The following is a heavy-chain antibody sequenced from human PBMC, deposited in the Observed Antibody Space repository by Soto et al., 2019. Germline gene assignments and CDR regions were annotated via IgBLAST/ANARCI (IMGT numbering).Heavy chain of an antibody. CDR3: ARTLTPNPAAYFQH. CDR1: GYTFTRYY. CDR2: INPSGGST. Sequence: QVQLVQSGAEAKKPGASVKVSCKASGYTFTRYYMHWVRQAPGQGLEWMGIINPSGGSTTYAQKFPGRVTMTRDTSTSTVYMELSSLRSEDTVVYYCARTLTPNPAAYFQHWGQGTLVTVSS. V-gene: IGHV1-46*03. D-gene: IGHD3-16*01. J-gene: IGHJ1*01.